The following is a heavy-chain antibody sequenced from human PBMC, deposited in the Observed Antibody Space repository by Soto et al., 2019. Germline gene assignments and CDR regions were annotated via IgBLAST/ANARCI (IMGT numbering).Heavy chain of an antibody. J-gene: IGHJ4*02. D-gene: IGHD1-1*01. V-gene: IGHV3-33*01. CDR3: ARGYLSYNPIDY. CDR1: GFTFSRDG. Sequence: GGSMRLSCEASGFTFSRDGMPWVRDAPGMGLEWVAVIWYDVSNKYYADSVKGRFTISSDYSKNTLYLQMNSLRAEYTAVYYCARGYLSYNPIDYWGQGTLVTVSS. CDR2: IWYDVSNK.